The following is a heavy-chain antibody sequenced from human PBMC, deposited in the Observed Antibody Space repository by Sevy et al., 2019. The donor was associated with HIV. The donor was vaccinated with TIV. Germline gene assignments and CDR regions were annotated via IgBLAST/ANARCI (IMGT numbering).Heavy chain of an antibody. CDR1: GGSFSGYY. J-gene: IGHJ6*03. CDR3: ARGFNMDV. CDR2: INHSGST. Sequence: SETLSLTCAVYGGSFSGYYWSWIRQPPGKGLEWIGEINHSGSTNYNPSLESRVTISVDTSKNQFSLKLSSVTAADTAVYYCARGFNMDVWGKGTTVTVSS. V-gene: IGHV4-34*01.